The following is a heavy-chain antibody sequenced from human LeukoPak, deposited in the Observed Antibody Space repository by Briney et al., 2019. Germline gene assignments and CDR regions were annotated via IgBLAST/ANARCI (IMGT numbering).Heavy chain of an antibody. D-gene: IGHD2-2*01. V-gene: IGHV1-69*13. CDR1: GGTFSSYA. CDR3: AAAAPGGVYWFDP. CDR2: IIPIFGTA. J-gene: IGHJ5*02. Sequence: ASVKVSCTASGGTFSSYAISWVRQAPGQGLEWMGGIIPIFGTANYAQKFQGRVTITADESTSTAYMELSSLRSEDTAVYYCAAAAPGGVYWFDPWGXGTLVTVSS.